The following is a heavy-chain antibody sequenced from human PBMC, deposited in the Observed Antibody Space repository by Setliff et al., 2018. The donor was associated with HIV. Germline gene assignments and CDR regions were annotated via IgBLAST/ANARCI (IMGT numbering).Heavy chain of an antibody. CDR3: ARERDSSGYQFDP. J-gene: IGHJ5*02. CDR1: GFTFSDYA. Sequence: GASVKVSCKASGFTFSDYAIHWVRQVPGQRLEWMGWISAGNGNTRYSQEFQGRVTITKDTFATTAYMELRSLRSEDTGLYYCARERDSSGYQFDPWGQGTLVTVSS. CDR2: ISAGNGNT. V-gene: IGHV1-3*03. D-gene: IGHD3-22*01.